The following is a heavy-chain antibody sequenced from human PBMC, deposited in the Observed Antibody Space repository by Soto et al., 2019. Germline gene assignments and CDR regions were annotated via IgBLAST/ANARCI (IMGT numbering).Heavy chain of an antibody. CDR2: ISGSGGST. J-gene: IGHJ4*02. V-gene: IGHV3-23*01. CDR1: GFTFSSYA. CDR3: AANGPYCTNGVCYIGY. D-gene: IGHD2-8*01. Sequence: GGSLRLSCAASGFTFSSYAMSWVRQAPGKGLEWVSAISGSGGSTYYADSVKGRFTISRDNSKNTLYLQMNSLRAEDTAVYYCAANGPYCTNGVCYIGYWGQGTLVTVSS.